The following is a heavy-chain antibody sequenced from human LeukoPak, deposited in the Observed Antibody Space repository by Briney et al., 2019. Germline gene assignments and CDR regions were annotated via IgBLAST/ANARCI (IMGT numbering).Heavy chain of an antibody. Sequence: ESLKISCQGSGYLFTTYWIGWMRQMPGKGLEWMGIIYPGDSNTGYSPSFQGQVTISADKSISTAYLQWSSLKASDTAMYYCARQGSGDGYNPLDYWGQGTLVTVST. CDR1: GYLFTTYW. CDR2: IYPGDSNT. CDR3: ARQGSGDGYNPLDY. J-gene: IGHJ4*02. D-gene: IGHD5-24*01. V-gene: IGHV5-51*01.